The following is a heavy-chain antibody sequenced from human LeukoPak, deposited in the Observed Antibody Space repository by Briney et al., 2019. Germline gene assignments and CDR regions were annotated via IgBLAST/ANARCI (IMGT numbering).Heavy chain of an antibody. D-gene: IGHD3-22*01. V-gene: IGHV3-23*01. Sequence: PGGSLRLSCAASGFTFSSYAMSWVRQAPGKGLEWVSAISGSGGSTYYADSVKGRFTISRDNSKNTLYLQMNSLRAEDTAVYYCAKKGASYYYDSSGYNWRQGTLVTVSS. CDR2: ISGSGGST. CDR3: AKKGASYYYDSSGYN. CDR1: GFTFSSYA. J-gene: IGHJ4*02.